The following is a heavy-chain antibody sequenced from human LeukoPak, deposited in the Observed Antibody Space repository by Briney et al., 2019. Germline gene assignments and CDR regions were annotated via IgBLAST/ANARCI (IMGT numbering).Heavy chain of an antibody. D-gene: IGHD6-19*01. CDR1: GFTVGGTY. CDR2: IFGAGRT. J-gene: IGHJ4*02. Sequence: GGSLRLSCAASGFTVGGTYMSWVRQAAGKGWEWVSTIFGAGRTTYADSVKGRFTISRDNYKNTLFLQMKSLRADDTAVYYCAGATKWLAHDFWGQGTRVTVSS. CDR3: AGATKWLAHDF. V-gene: IGHV3-53*01.